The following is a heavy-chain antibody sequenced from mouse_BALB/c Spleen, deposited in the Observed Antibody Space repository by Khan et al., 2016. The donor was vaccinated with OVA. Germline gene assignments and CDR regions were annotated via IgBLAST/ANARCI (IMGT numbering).Heavy chain of an antibody. CDR2: IYPGDGRT. D-gene: IGHD1-1*01. J-gene: IGHJ1*01. CDR1: GDTFISYY. Sequence: VQLVESGLELVNPGASVKMSCKASGDTFISYYIHWVKQRPGQGLEWIGWIYPGDGRTKYNEKFKGKTTLTADKSSSTAYMLLSSLPSEDSAIYVCAISYYGSVWYFDVWGAGTTVTVSS. V-gene: IGHV1S56*01. CDR3: AISYYGSVWYFDV.